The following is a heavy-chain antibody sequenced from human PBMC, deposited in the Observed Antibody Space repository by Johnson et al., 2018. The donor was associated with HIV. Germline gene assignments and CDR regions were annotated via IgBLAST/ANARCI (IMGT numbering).Heavy chain of an antibody. CDR1: GFTFDDYA. CDR2: ISWNSGSI. CDR3: AREGGSCSGGWCLDALDF. D-gene: IGHD2-15*01. V-gene: IGHV3-9*01. Sequence: VQLVESGGGLVQPGRSLRLSCAASGFTFDDYAMHWVRQVPGKGLEWVSGISWNSGSIDYADSVKGRFTISRDNAKKSLYLQMNSLRVDDTALYYCAREGGSCSGGWCLDALDFWGQGTTVTVSS. J-gene: IGHJ3*01.